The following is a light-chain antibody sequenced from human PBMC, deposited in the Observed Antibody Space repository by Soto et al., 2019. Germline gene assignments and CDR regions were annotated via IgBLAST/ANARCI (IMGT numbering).Light chain of an antibody. CDR3: SSYGASSTL. CDR1: SSDIGGYNY. CDR2: DVS. J-gene: IGLJ2*01. V-gene: IGLV2-14*03. Sequence: QSVLTQPASVSGSPRQSITIPCTGTSSDIGGYNYVSWYQQHPGKAPKLMIFDVSYRPSGISDRFSGSKSGNTASLTISGLQPEDEADYYCSSYGASSTLFGGGTKLTVL.